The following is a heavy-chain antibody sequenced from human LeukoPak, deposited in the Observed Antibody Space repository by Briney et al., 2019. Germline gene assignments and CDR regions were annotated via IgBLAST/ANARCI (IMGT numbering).Heavy chain of an antibody. Sequence: GASVKVSCKASGGTFSSYAISWVRQAPGQGLEWMEGIIPIFGTANYAQKFQGRVTITTDESTSTAYMELSSLRSEDTAVYYCARDLGGSSDAFDIWGQGTMVTVSS. CDR2: IIPIFGTA. CDR1: GGTFSSYA. V-gene: IGHV1-69*05. CDR3: ARDLGGSSDAFDI. D-gene: IGHD1-26*01. J-gene: IGHJ3*02.